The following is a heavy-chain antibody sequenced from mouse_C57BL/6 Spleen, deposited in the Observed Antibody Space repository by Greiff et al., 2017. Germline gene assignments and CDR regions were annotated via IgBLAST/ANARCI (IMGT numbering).Heavy chain of an antibody. V-gene: IGHV1-15*01. Sequence: VQRVESGAELVRPGASVTLSCKASGYTFTDYEMHWVKQTPVHGLEWIGAIDPETGGTAYNQKFKGKAILTADKSSSTAYMELRSLTSEDSAVYYCAHYGSSAWFAYGGQGTLVTVSA. D-gene: IGHD1-1*01. CDR3: AHYGSSAWFAY. CDR2: IDPETGGT. CDR1: GYTFTDYE. J-gene: IGHJ3*01.